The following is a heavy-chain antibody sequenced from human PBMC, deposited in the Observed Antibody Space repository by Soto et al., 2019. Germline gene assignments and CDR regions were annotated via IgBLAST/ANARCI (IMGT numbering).Heavy chain of an antibody. CDR1: GFTYGHFG. Sequence: ESGGGVVQPGRSLRLSCATSGFTYGHFGMHWARQAPGKGLEWVAVVWHDGSKKYYADAVKGRFTISRDDSKNTLDLQMNSLRVEDTAVYYCARDAYGIEDQGGAFDIWGQGTMVTVSS. D-gene: IGHD4-17*01. V-gene: IGHV3-33*01. CDR2: VWHDGSKK. CDR3: ARDAYGIEDQGGAFDI. J-gene: IGHJ3*02.